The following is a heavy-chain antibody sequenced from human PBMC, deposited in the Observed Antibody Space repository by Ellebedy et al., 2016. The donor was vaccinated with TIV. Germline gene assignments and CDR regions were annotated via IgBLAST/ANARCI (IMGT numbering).Heavy chain of an antibody. V-gene: IGHV1-8*01. CDR2: MNPNSGNT. CDR1: GYTFTSYD. CDR3: ARGYYYDSSGYPTASLEYYFDY. J-gene: IGHJ4*02. D-gene: IGHD3-22*01. Sequence: AASVKVSCKASGYTFTSYDINWVRQATGQGLEWMGWMNPNSGNTGYAQKFQGRVTMTRNTSISTAYMELSSLRSADTAVYYCARGYYYDSSGYPTASLEYYFDYWGQGTLVTVSS.